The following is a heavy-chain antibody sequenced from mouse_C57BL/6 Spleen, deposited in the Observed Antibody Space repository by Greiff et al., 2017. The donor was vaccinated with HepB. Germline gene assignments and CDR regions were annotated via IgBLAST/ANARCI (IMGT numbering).Heavy chain of an antibody. CDR1: GYSITSGYY. CDR2: ISYDGSN. D-gene: IGHD2-4*01. V-gene: IGHV3-6*01. CDR3: AREEDDYDYYAMDY. J-gene: IGHJ4*01. Sequence: EVQRVESGPGLVKPSQSLSLTCSVTGYSITSGYYWNWIRQFPGNKLEWMGYISYDGSNNYNPSLKNRISITRDTSKNQFFLKLNSVTTEDTATYYCAREEDDYDYYAMDYWGQGTSVTVSS.